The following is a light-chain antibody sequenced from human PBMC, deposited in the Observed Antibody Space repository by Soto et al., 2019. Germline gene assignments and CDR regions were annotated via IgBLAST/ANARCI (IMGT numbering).Light chain of an antibody. J-gene: IGKJ4*01. CDR3: QKYYSSPLT. Sequence: EIVLTQSPGTLSLSPGERATLSCRASQSVSSSYLAWYQQKPGQAPRLLIYGASSRATGIPDRFSGSGSGTDFTLTISRLEPEDFAVYYCQKYYSSPLTFGGGTKVEIK. CDR1: QSVSSSY. CDR2: GAS. V-gene: IGKV3-20*01.